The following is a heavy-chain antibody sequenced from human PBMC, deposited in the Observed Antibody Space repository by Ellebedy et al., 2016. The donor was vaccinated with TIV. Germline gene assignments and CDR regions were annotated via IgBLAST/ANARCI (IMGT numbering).Heavy chain of an antibody. CDR3: ARIVQTGEWYFDL. Sequence: GGSLRLSCAASGFTFSTFGMSWVRQAPGKGLEWVSSISASGGLTYYADSVKGRFTSTRDNSKTTLFLQMNSLRAEDTAVYYCARIVQTGEWYFDLWGRGTLVTVSS. D-gene: IGHD7-27*01. V-gene: IGHV3-23*01. CDR1: GFTFSTFG. CDR2: ISASGGLT. J-gene: IGHJ2*01.